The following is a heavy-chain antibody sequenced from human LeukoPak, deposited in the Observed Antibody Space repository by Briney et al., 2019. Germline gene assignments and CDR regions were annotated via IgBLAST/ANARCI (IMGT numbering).Heavy chain of an antibody. Sequence: PGGSLRLSCEASGFTFSNYWMSWVRQAPGKGLEWVANIQQDGSERYYVDSVKGRFTISRDNAKNSLYLQMNSLRAEDTALYYCAKHNGYFDYWGQGTLVTVSS. CDR3: AKHNGYFDY. V-gene: IGHV3-7*03. CDR1: GFTFSNYW. CDR2: IQQDGSER. J-gene: IGHJ4*02. D-gene: IGHD1-1*01.